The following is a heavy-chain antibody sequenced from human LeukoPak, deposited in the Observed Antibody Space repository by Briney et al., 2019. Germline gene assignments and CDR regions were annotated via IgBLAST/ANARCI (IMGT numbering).Heavy chain of an antibody. V-gene: IGHV3-23*01. CDR3: AKDLGAAAGAGNAFDI. CDR1: GFTFSSYA. Sequence: GGSLRLSCAASGFTFSSYAMSWVRQAPGKGLEWVSAISGSGGSTYYADSVKGRFTISRDNSKNTLYLQMNRLRAEDTAVYYCAKDLGAAAGAGNAFDIWGQGTMVTVSS. CDR2: ISGSGGST. D-gene: IGHD6-13*01. J-gene: IGHJ3*02.